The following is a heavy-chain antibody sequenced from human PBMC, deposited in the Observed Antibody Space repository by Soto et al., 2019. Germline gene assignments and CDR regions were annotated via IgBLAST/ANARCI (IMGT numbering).Heavy chain of an antibody. Sequence: GGSLRLSCEASGFTFSRASMNWVRQVPGKGLEWVAAISSASSETWYADSVKGRFIISRDNAQNSLFLQMNTLRPEDSAIYYCARVAYWGPGTQVTVSS. CDR3: ARVAY. J-gene: IGHJ4*02. V-gene: IGHV3-21*01. CDR1: GFTFSRAS. CDR2: ISSASSET.